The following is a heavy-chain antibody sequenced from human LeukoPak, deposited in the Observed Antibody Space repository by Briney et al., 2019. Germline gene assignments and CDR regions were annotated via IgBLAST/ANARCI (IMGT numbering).Heavy chain of an antibody. CDR1: GFIFSNYA. J-gene: IGHJ4*02. Sequence: GGSLRLSCAASGFIFSNYAMTWVRQAPGKGLEWVSIIGGVSESFYYADSVKGRFTISRDNSKDTLYLQINSLRDEDTAVYYCARDRGSYYLDYWGQGTLVTVSS. D-gene: IGHD1-26*01. CDR3: ARDRGSYYLDY. CDR2: IGGVSESF. V-gene: IGHV3-23*01.